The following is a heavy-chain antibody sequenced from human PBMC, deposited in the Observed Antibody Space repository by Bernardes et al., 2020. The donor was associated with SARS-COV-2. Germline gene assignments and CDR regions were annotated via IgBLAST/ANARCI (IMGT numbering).Heavy chain of an antibody. CDR1: GGSISSSNW. Sequence: SETLSLTCAVSGGSISSSNWWSWVRQPPGKGLEWIGEIYHSGSTNYNPSLKSRVTISVDKSKNQFSLKLSSVTAADTAVYYCARVFRTIFGVVIKYYYYGMDVWGQGTTVTVSS. CDR3: ARVFRTIFGVVIKYYYYGMDV. D-gene: IGHD3-3*01. J-gene: IGHJ6*02. CDR2: IYHSGST. V-gene: IGHV4-4*02.